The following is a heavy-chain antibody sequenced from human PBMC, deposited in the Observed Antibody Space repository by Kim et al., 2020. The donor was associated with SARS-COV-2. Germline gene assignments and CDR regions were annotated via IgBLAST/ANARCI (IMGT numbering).Heavy chain of an antibody. V-gene: IGHV3-48*03. J-gene: IGHJ6*03. CDR3: ARAGRFLEWFRGGYYYYMDV. Sequence: GGSLRLSCAASGFTFSSYEMNWVRQAPGKGLEWVSYISSSGSTIYYADSVKGRFTISRDNAKNSLYLQMNSLRAEDTAVYYCARAGRFLEWFRGGYYYYMDVWGKGTTVTVSS. CDR2: ISSSGSTI. CDR1: GFTFSSYE. D-gene: IGHD3-3*01.